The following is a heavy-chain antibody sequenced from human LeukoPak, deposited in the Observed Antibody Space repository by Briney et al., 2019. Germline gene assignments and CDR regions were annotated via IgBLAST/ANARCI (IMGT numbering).Heavy chain of an antibody. CDR2: ISGSGGST. V-gene: IGHV3-23*01. Sequence: GGSLRLSCAASGFTFTSYAMSWVRQAPGKGLEWVSAISGSGGSTYYVDSVKGRFTISRDNSKNTLYLQMNSLRAEDTAVYYCAKDSFQWLLTLDYWGQGTLVTVSS. CDR1: GFTFTSYA. D-gene: IGHD6-19*01. CDR3: AKDSFQWLLTLDY. J-gene: IGHJ4*02.